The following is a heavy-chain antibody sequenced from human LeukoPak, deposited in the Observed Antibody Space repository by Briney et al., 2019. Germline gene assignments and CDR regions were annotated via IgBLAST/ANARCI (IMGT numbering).Heavy chain of an antibody. J-gene: IGHJ4*02. D-gene: IGHD4-17*01. CDR1: GFTVSSNS. Sequence: GGSLRLSCAASGFTVSSNSMSWVRQAPGKGLEWVSVIYSGGTTYYADSVKGRFTISRDNSKNMLYLQMNSLRAEDTAVYYCARDSTTVTTDYWGQGTLVTVSS. V-gene: IGHV3-66*02. CDR2: IYSGGTT. CDR3: ARDSTTVTTDY.